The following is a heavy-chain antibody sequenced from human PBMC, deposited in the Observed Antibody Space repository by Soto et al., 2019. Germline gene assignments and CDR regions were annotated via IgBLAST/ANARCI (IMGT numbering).Heavy chain of an antibody. CDR1: GFIFSHYA. CDR2: IGGEAVST. Sequence: EVQLLESGGGLVQRGGSLRLSCTASGFIFSHYAMNWVRQGPGKGLEWVSVIGGEAVSTTCADYVKGRCTVSRDNAKNTMYLQLDSLRDDDTAIYYCAKDSSDHNGIYDPFEFWGQGTMVTVSS. J-gene: IGHJ3*01. CDR3: AKDSSDHNGIYDPFEF. V-gene: IGHV3-23*01. D-gene: IGHD3-3*02.